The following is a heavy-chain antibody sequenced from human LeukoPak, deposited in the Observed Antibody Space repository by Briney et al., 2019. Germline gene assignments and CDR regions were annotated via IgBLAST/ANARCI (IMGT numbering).Heavy chain of an antibody. J-gene: IGHJ4*02. CDR2: ISSSDGTI. V-gene: IGHV3-48*01. Sequence: GGSLRLSCAASGFSFSSYSMNWVRQAPGKGLEWVSYISSSDGTIYCADSVKGRFTISRDNAKNSLYLQMNSLRAEDTAVYYCARDAHRTGTSFDYWGQGTLVTVSS. D-gene: IGHD3/OR15-3a*01. CDR1: GFSFSSYS. CDR3: ARDAHRTGTSFDY.